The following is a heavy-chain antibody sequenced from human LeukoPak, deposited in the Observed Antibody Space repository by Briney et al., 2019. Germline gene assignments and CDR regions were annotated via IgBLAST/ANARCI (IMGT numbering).Heavy chain of an antibody. Sequence: GGSLRLSCAASGFTFSSYSMNWVRQAPGKGLEWVSSISSSSSYIYYADSVKGRFTISRDNAKNTLYLQMNSLRAEDMAIYYCAKYGRSGYSSGMDVWGQGTTVTVSS. D-gene: IGHD2-15*01. V-gene: IGHV3-21*04. CDR2: ISSSSSYI. CDR3: AKYGRSGYSSGMDV. CDR1: GFTFSSYS. J-gene: IGHJ6*02.